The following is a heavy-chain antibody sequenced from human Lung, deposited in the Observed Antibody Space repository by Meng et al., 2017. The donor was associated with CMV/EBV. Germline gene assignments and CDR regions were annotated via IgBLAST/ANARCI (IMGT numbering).Heavy chain of an antibody. Sequence: GESXKISXAASGFTFSSYAMSWVRQAPGKGLEWVSAISGSGGSTYYADSVKGRFTISRDNSKNTLYLQMNSLRAEDTAVYYCAKGHWGCSSTSCYLDAFDIWGQGTXVTVSS. J-gene: IGHJ3*02. CDR1: GFTFSSYA. V-gene: IGHV3-23*01. CDR3: AKGHWGCSSTSCYLDAFDI. D-gene: IGHD2-2*01. CDR2: ISGSGGST.